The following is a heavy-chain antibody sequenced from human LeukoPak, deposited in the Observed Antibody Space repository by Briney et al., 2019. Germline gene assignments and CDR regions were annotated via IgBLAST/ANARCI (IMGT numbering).Heavy chain of an antibody. J-gene: IGHJ5*02. V-gene: IGHV1-69*01. CDR3: ARVLGIVVVPAAITLPAGGWFDP. Sequence: RASVKVSCKASGGTLSSYAISWVRQAPGQGLEWMGGIIPIFGTANYAQKFQGRVTITADESTSTAYMELSSLRSEDTAVYYCARVLGIVVVPAAITLPAGGWFDPWGQGTLVTVSS. D-gene: IGHD2-2*02. CDR2: IIPIFGTA. CDR1: GGTLSSYA.